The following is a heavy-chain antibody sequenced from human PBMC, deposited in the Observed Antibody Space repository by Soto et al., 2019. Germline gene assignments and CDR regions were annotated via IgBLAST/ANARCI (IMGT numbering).Heavy chain of an antibody. D-gene: IGHD3-10*01. CDR3: ARCTMVRGAPRPYGMDV. V-gene: IGHV1-69*01. CDR1: GGTFSSYA. Sequence: QVQLVQSGAEVKKPGSSVKVSCKASGGTFSSYAISWVRQAPGQGLEWMGGIIPIFGTANYAQKFQGRVTITADESTSTGYMELSSLRSEDTAVYYCARCTMVRGAPRPYGMDVWGQGTTVTVSS. J-gene: IGHJ6*02. CDR2: IIPIFGTA.